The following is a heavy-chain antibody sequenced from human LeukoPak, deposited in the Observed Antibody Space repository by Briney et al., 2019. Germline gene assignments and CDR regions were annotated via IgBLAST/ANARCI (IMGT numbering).Heavy chain of an antibody. V-gene: IGHV1-69*05. CDR2: FIPIFGTA. Sequence: ASVKVSCKASGGTFSSYAISWVRQAPGQGLEWMGGFIPIFGTANYAQKFQGRVTITTDESTSTAYMELSSLRSEDTAVYYCARYYYDSSGYYYYFDYWGQGTLVTVSS. CDR1: GGTFSSYA. D-gene: IGHD3-22*01. CDR3: ARYYYDSSGYYYYFDY. J-gene: IGHJ4*02.